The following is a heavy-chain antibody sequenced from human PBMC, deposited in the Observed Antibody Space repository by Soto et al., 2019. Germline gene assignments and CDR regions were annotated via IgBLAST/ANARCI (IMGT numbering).Heavy chain of an antibody. CDR2: IYYSGST. CDR1: GGSISSYY. D-gene: IGHD2-2*01. Sequence: SETLSLTCTVSGGSISSYYWSWIRQPPGKGLEWIGYIYYSGSTNYNPSLKSRVTISVDTSKNQFSLKLSSVTAADTAVYYCARETRGTSWKVGEMAGSWFDPWGQGTVVTVSS. J-gene: IGHJ5*02. CDR3: ARETRGTSWKVGEMAGSWFDP. V-gene: IGHV4-59*01.